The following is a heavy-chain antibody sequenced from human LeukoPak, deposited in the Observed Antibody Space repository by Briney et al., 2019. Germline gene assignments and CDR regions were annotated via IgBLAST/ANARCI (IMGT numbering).Heavy chain of an antibody. D-gene: IGHD3-10*01. V-gene: IGHV4-59*01. CDR1: GGSISSYY. CDR2: IYYSGST. J-gene: IGHJ5*02. Sequence: SETLSLTCTVSGGSISSYYWSWIRQPPGKGLEWLGYIYYSGSTNYNPSLKSRVTISVDTSKNQFSLKLSSVTAADTAVYYCARGLSPLLWFGVYSNWFDPWGQGTLVTVSS. CDR3: ARGLSPLLWFGVYSNWFDP.